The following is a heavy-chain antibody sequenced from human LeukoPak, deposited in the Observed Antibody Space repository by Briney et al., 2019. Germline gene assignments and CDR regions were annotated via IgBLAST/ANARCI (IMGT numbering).Heavy chain of an antibody. CDR2: INQSGST. CDR3: ARSTPYGMDV. J-gene: IGHJ6*02. CDR1: GGSFSGYY. V-gene: IGHV4-34*01. D-gene: IGHD5/OR15-5a*01. Sequence: SETLSLTCAVYGGSFSGYYWSWIRQPPGKGLEWIGEINQSGSTNYNPSLKSRVTISVDTSKNQFSLKLSSVTAADTAVYYCARSTPYGMDVWGQGTTVTVPS.